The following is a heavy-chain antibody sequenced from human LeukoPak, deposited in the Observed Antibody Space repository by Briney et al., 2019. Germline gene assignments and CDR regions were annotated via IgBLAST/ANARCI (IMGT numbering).Heavy chain of an antibody. J-gene: IGHJ4*02. Sequence: GGSLRLSCAASGFTFSSYAMHWVRQAPGKGLEWVAVISYDGSNKYYADSVKGRFTISRDNSKNTLYLQMNSLRAEDTAVYYCARDSIAARQVPFDYWDQGTLVTVSS. CDR3: ARDSIAARQVPFDY. V-gene: IGHV3-30-3*01. CDR2: ISYDGSNK. CDR1: GFTFSSYA. D-gene: IGHD6-6*01.